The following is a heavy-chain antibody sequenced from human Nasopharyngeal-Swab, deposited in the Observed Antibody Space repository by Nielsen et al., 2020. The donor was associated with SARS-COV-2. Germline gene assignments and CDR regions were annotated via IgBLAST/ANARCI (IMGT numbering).Heavy chain of an antibody. Sequence: GESLKISCAASGFTFSSYAITWVRQAPGKGLEWVSWTGGTGDTHFADSVKGRFTISRDNSKNTVDLQMNSLRVEDTAVYYCARDGGDSTSLGDYWGQGTLVTVSS. CDR1: GFTFSSYA. CDR2: TGGTGDT. V-gene: IGHV3-23*01. J-gene: IGHJ4*02. D-gene: IGHD6-13*01. CDR3: ARDGGDSTSLGDY.